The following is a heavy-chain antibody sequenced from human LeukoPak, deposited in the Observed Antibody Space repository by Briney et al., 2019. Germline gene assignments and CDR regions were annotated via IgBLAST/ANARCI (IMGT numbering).Heavy chain of an antibody. D-gene: IGHD3-22*01. Sequence: AGGSLRLSCAASGFTFSKYSMNWVRQAPGKGLEWVSSISSSSSYIYYADSVKGRFTISRDNAKNSLYLQMNSLRAEDTAVYYCARDRDDDSSGYGAFDIWGQGTMVTVSS. CDR2: ISSSSSYI. J-gene: IGHJ3*02. CDR1: GFTFSKYS. CDR3: ARDRDDDSSGYGAFDI. V-gene: IGHV3-21*01.